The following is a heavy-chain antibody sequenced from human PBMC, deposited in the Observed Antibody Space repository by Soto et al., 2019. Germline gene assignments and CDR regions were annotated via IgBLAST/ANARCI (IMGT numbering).Heavy chain of an antibody. V-gene: IGHV1-69*01. CDR3: ARDPAYYYDRRCYPHDY. CDR1: GGTFSSYA. CDR2: IIPIFGTA. J-gene: IGHJ4*02. D-gene: IGHD3-22*01. Sequence: QVQLVQSGAEVKKPGSSVKVSCKASGGTFSSYAISWVRQAPGQGLEWMGGIIPIFGTANYAQKFQGRVTITADEVTRTSYRRLTRLKSEYTAVYYRARDPAYYYDRRCYPHDYWGQGTLVIVSS.